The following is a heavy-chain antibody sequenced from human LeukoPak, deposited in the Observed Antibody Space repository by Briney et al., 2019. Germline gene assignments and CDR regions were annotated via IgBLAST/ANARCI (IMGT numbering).Heavy chain of an antibody. V-gene: IGHV4-38-2*02. Sequence: RPGGSLRLSCTVSGFTVSSNSMSWVRQAPGKGLEWIGSIHYTGSTYYNPSLKSRVTISVDTSKNQFSLKLSSVTAADTAVYYCASSPDPNPNSDAFDIWGQGTMVTVSS. CDR1: GFTVSSNS. CDR2: IHYTGST. D-gene: IGHD1-1*01. J-gene: IGHJ3*02. CDR3: ASSPDPNPNSDAFDI.